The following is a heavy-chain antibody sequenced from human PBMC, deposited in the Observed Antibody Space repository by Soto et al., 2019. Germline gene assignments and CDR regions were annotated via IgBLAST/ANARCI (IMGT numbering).Heavy chain of an antibody. J-gene: IGHJ6*02. Sequence: GESLKISCKGSGYSFTSYWISWVRQMPGKGLEWMGRIDPSDSYTHYSPSFQGHVTISADKSISTAYLQWGSLKASDTAMYYCASDDGSPSDYYCYGMDVWGQGTTVTVSS. CDR1: GYSFTSYW. CDR3: ASDDGSPSDYYCYGMDV. CDR2: IDPSDSYT. V-gene: IGHV5-10-1*01. D-gene: IGHD1-26*01.